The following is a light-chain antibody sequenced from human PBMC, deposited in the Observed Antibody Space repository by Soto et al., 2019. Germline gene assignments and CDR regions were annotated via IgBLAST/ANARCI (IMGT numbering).Light chain of an antibody. CDR3: QQRRT. CDR1: QSIDNY. CDR2: AAS. J-gene: IGKJ1*01. V-gene: IGKV1-39*01. Sequence: QMTQSQSSLSASVGDRVTITCRASQSIDNYLSWYQQIPGKAPKLLIYAASNLQRGVPSRFSGSGSGTEFTLTISSLQPDDFATYYCQQRRTFAQRTKV.